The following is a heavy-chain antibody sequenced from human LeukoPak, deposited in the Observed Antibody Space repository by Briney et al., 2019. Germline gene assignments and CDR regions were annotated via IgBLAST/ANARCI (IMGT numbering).Heavy chain of an antibody. CDR3: ARGRIFDY. V-gene: IGHV3-21*01. CDR1: GFTFSSYR. D-gene: IGHD2/OR15-2a*01. CDR2: ISSSSRYI. J-gene: IGHJ4*02. Sequence: GGSLRLSCAASGFTFSSYRMNWVRQAPGRGLEWVSSISSSSRYIYYADSVKGRFTISRDSAKNSLYLQMNSLRAEDTAVYYCARGRIFDYWGQGTLVTVSS.